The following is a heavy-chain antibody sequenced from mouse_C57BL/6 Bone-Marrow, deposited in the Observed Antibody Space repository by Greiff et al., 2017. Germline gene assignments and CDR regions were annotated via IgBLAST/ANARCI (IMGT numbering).Heavy chain of an antibody. J-gene: IGHJ4*01. D-gene: IGHD4-1*02. V-gene: IGHV1-62-2*01. CDR1: GYTFTEYP. CDR2: FYPGSGSI. CDR3: ARHEAPPTGYYYAMDY. Sequence: LEESGAELVKPGASVKLSCKASGYTFTEYPIHWVKQRSGQGLAWIGWFYPGSGSIKYNEKFKDKATLTADKSSSTVYMELSRLTSEDSAVYFCARHEAPPTGYYYAMDYWGQGTSGTVSS.